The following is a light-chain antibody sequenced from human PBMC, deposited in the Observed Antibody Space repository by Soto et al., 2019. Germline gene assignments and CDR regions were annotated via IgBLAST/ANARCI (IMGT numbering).Light chain of an antibody. CDR1: QGISNY. Sequence: DIQMTKSPSSLSASVGDRVTITCRASQGISNYLAWYQQKPGKVPKLLIYAASTLQSGVPSRFSGSGSGTDFTLTISSLQPEDGATYYCQKYNSAPWTFGQGTKVEIK. J-gene: IGKJ1*01. CDR2: AAS. CDR3: QKYNSAPWT. V-gene: IGKV1-27*01.